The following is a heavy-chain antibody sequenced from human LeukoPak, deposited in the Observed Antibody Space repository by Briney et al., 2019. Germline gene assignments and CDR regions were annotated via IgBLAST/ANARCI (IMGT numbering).Heavy chain of an antibody. J-gene: IGHJ4*02. Sequence: ASVKVSCKASGYIFTNYYMHWLRQAPGQGLEWVGLVNPTGGSTTYAQKFQGRVTMTRDTSTTTVYMEVSSLRSEDTAVYYCARAGYDSSGYYSYWGQGTLVTVSS. D-gene: IGHD3-22*01. CDR2: VNPTGGST. V-gene: IGHV1-46*01. CDR1: GYIFTNYY. CDR3: ARAGYDSSGYYSY.